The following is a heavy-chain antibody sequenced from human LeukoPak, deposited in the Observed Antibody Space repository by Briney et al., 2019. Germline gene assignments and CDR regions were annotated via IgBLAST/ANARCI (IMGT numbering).Heavy chain of an antibody. CDR3: ARDLTDYYELDY. D-gene: IGHD3-22*01. CDR2: IYNNGST. V-gene: IGHV4-59*12. J-gene: IGHJ4*02. Sequence: SESLSLTCIVSGGSMSSYKWSWIRQPPGKGLEWIGYIYNNGSTYYNPSLKSRVTMSVDTSKNQFSLNLISVTAADTAVYYCARDLTDYYELDYWGQGTLVTVSS. CDR1: GGSMSSYK.